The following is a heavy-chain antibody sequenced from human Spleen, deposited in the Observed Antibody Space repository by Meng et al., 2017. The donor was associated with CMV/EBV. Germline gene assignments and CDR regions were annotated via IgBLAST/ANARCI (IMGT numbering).Heavy chain of an antibody. J-gene: IGHJ5*02. CDR3: AKVNDFWSGYWWFDP. D-gene: IGHD3-3*01. CDR2: IQSDGSNK. CDR1: GFTFSSYG. Sequence: GSLKISCAASGFTFSSYGMHWVRQAPGKGLEWVAFIQSDGSNKYYADSMKGRFTISRDNSKNTLYLQMNSLRAEDTAVYYCAKVNDFWSGYWWFDPRGQGTLVTVSS. V-gene: IGHV3-30*02.